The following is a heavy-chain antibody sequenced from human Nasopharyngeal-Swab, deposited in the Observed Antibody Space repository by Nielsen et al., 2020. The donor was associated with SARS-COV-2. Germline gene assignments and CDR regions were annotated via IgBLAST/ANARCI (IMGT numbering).Heavy chain of an antibody. J-gene: IGHJ6*02. D-gene: IGHD6-13*01. CDR1: GFTFSSYS. V-gene: IGHV3-21*01. CDR2: ISSSSSYI. CDR3: ARVFNRVSEIAAADPNSYYYYGMDV. Sequence: GESLTISCAASGFTFSSYSMNWVRQAPGKGLEWVSSISSSSSYIYYADSVKGRFTISRDNAKNSLYLQMNSLRAEDTAVYYCARVFNRVSEIAAADPNSYYYYGMDVWGQGTTVTVSS.